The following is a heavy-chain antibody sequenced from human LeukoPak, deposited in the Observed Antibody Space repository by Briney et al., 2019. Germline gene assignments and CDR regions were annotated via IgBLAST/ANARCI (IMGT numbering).Heavy chain of an antibody. CDR1: GFTFSNFG. D-gene: IGHD2-8*01. Sequence: SGGSLRLSCAASGFTFSNFGMSWARQAPGKGLEWVSAISVSGDSTNYADSVKGRFTISRDNSKNTRYLQMNSLRVEDTAVYYCAKVFFMDYWGQGTLVTVSS. J-gene: IGHJ4*02. CDR3: AKVFFMDY. V-gene: IGHV3-23*01. CDR2: ISVSGDST.